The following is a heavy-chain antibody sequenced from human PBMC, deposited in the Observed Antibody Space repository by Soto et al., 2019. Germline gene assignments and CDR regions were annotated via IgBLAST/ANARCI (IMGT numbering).Heavy chain of an antibody. D-gene: IGHD2-8*01. J-gene: IGHJ4*02. CDR1: GGSISSYY. Sequence: PSETLSLTCTVSGGSISSYYWSWIRQPPGKGLEWIGYIYYSGSTNYNPSLKSRVTISVDTSKNQFSLKLGSVTAADTAVYYCARRPDNGLLDYWGQGTLVTVSS. CDR2: IYYSGST. V-gene: IGHV4-59*08. CDR3: ARRPDNGLLDY.